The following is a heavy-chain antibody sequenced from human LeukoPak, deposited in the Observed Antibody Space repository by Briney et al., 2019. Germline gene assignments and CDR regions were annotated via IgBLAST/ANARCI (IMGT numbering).Heavy chain of an antibody. J-gene: IGHJ4*02. Sequence: GGSLRLSCAASGFTFYDYAMYWVRQAPGKGLEWVSGLSWNSNVIAYADSVKGRFTISRDNAKNSLFLQMNSLKAEDTALYYCVKGGCSSTSCRPDYWGQGTLVTVSS. CDR3: VKGGCSSTSCRPDY. CDR1: GFTFYDYA. V-gene: IGHV3-9*01. CDR2: LSWNSNVI. D-gene: IGHD2-2*01.